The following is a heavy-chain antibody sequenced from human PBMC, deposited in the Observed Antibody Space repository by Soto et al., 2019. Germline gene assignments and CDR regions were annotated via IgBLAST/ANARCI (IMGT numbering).Heavy chain of an antibody. J-gene: IGHJ4*02. V-gene: IGHV3-7*01. CDR1: GFSLSSYW. Sequence: EVQLVESGGGLVQPGGPLRLSCAASGFSLSSYWMSWVRQAPGKGLEWVANMNQDGSESDYVGSVKGRFTFTRDNAKNSLFLQRRILRAEDTAVYYGARLSTSAGRRDLACWGQGTLVTVSS. CDR2: MNQDGSES. CDR3: ARLSTSAGRRDLAC.